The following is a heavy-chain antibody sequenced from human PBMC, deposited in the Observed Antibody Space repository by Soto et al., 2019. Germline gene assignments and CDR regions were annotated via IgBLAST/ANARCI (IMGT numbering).Heavy chain of an antibody. Sequence: SETLSLTCAVSGGSISSGGYSWIWIRQPPGKGRDWIVYIYHSGNTYYNPSLKSRVTISVDRSKNQFSLKLSSVTAADTAVYYCARVQRRGDYFDYWGQGTLVTVSS. J-gene: IGHJ4*02. D-gene: IGHD3-10*01. CDR1: GGSISSGGYS. V-gene: IGHV4-30-2*01. CDR3: ARVQRRGDYFDY. CDR2: IYHSGNT.